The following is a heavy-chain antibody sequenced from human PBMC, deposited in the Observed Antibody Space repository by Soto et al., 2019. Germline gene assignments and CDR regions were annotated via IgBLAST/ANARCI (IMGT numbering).Heavy chain of an antibody. CDR2: IYYSGST. J-gene: IGHJ4*02. CDR3: ARQVESTIFGVVIYYFDY. Sequence: SETLSLTCTVSGGSISSYYWSWIRQPPGKGLEWIGYIYYSGSTNYNPSLKSRVTISVDTSKNQFSLKLSSVTAADTAVYYCARQVESTIFGVVIYYFDYWGQGTLVTVSS. CDR1: GGSISSYY. D-gene: IGHD3-3*01. V-gene: IGHV4-59*08.